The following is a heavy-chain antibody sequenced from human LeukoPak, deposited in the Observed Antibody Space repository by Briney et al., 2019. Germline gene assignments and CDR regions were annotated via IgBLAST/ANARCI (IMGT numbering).Heavy chain of an antibody. CDR1: GYTFTSYD. D-gene: IGHD6-13*01. CDR2: MNPNSGNT. J-gene: IGHJ4*02. V-gene: IGHV1-8*01. CDR3: ARGTSSSWYSDFDY. Sequence: ASVKVSCKASGYTFTSYDINWVRQATGQGLEWMGWMNPNSGNTGYAQKFQGRVTMTRNTSISTAFMELSSLRSEDTAVYYCARGTSSSWYSDFDYWGQGTLDTVSS.